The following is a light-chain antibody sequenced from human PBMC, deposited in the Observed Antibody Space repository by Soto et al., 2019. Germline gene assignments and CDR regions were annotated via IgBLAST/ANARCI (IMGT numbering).Light chain of an antibody. Sequence: EIVLTQSPGTLSLSPGDRATLSCRASQTVSNNYLAWCQQKPGQAPRVIMYGASRRATGIPDRFSGGGSGTDFTLTISRLEPEDFALYYCQQYGGSPITFGLGTRLEIK. V-gene: IGKV3-20*01. J-gene: IGKJ5*01. CDR2: GAS. CDR3: QQYGGSPIT. CDR1: QTVSNNY.